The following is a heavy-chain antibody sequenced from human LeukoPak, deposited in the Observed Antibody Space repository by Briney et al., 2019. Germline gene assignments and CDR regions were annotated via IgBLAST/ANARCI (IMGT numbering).Heavy chain of an antibody. CDR1: GGSTSNYF. D-gene: IGHD1-14*01. Sequence: SETLSLTCTVSGGSTSNYFCTWIRQSAGKGLEWIGRIHTSGNTNYNPSLKSRVSMSVDTSNNQFSLKLSSVIAADTAVYYCARDPEGHGKYFDYWGQGAPVTVSS. CDR2: IHTSGNT. J-gene: IGHJ4*02. CDR3: ARDPEGHGKYFDY. V-gene: IGHV4-4*07.